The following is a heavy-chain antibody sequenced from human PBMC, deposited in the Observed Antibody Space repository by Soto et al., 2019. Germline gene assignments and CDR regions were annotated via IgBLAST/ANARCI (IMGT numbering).Heavy chain of an antibody. CDR2: ISANSGNT. Sequence: ASVKVSCKAFGFIFNNYAISWVRQAPGQGLEWMGWISANSGNTNYAQKLQGRVTMTTDTSTSTAYMELRSLRSDDTAVYYCATAGNYDSSGRDFWGQGTLVTVSS. V-gene: IGHV1-18*04. CDR3: ATAGNYDSSGRDF. CDR1: GFIFNNYA. J-gene: IGHJ4*02. D-gene: IGHD3-22*01.